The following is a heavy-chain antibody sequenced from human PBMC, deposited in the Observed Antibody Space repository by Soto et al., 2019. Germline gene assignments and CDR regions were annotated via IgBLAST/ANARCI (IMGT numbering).Heavy chain of an antibody. J-gene: IGHJ5*02. CDR2: ISVYNGNT. V-gene: IGHV1-18*01. D-gene: IGHD6-13*01. Sequence: GASVKVSCKASGYTFTSYGISWVRQAPGQGLEWMGWISVYNGNTNYAQKLQGRVTMTTDTSTSTAYMELRSLRSDDTAVYYCARVSGSSWYRFFWFDPWGQGTLVTVSS. CDR1: GYTFTSYG. CDR3: ARVSGSSWYRFFWFDP.